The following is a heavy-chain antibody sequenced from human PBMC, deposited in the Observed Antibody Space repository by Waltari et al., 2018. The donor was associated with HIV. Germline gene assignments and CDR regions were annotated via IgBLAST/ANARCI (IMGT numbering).Heavy chain of an antibody. CDR3: ARDHSFDL. J-gene: IGHJ4*02. V-gene: IGHV3-7*01. Sequence: EAQLVESGGGLVQPGGSLRLSCAASGFPFSSRWMSWVRQAPGRGLEWVANIKEDGSVTNYANSVRGRFTISRDNARNSLSLQMNSLRAEDTALYYCARDHSFDLWGQGTVVTVSS. CDR1: GFPFSSRW. CDR2: IKEDGSVT.